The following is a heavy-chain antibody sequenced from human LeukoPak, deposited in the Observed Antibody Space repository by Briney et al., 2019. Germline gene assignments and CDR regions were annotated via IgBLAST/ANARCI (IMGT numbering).Heavy chain of an antibody. CDR2: ISAYNGNT. J-gene: IGHJ4*02. D-gene: IGHD2-2*01. CDR1: GYTFTSYG. V-gene: IGHV1-18*04. Sequence: ASVKASCKASGYTFTSYGISWVRQAPGQGLEWMGWISAYNGNTNYAQKLQGRVTMTTDTSTSTAYMELRSLRSDGTAVYYCARENPQLGYCSSTSCHPFDYWGQGTLVTVSS. CDR3: ARENPQLGYCSSTSCHPFDY.